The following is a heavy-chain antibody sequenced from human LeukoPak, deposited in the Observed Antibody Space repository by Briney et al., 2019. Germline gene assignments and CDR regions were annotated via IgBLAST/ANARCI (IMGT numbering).Heavy chain of an antibody. CDR1: GYTFTSYD. D-gene: IGHD3-16*02. V-gene: IGHV1-2*02. CDR2: INPNSGGT. CDR3: ARGLRLGELSFRNWFDP. Sequence: ASVKVSCKASGYTFTSYDINWVRQAPGQGLEWMGWINPNSGGTNYAQKFQGRVTMTRDTSISTAYMELSRLRSDDTAVYYCARGLRLGELSFRNWFDPWGQGTLVTVSS. J-gene: IGHJ5*02.